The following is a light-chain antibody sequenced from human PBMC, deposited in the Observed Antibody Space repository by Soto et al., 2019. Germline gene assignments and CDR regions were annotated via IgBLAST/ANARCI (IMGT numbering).Light chain of an antibody. CDR1: SSNIGSNT. CDR2: SNN. V-gene: IGLV1-44*01. J-gene: IGLJ3*02. CDR3: AAWDDSLNGFWV. Sequence: QSVLTQPPSASGTPGQRVTISCSGSSSNIGSNTVNWYQQLPGTAPKLLIYSNNQRPSGVPDRFCGAKSGTSASLAISGLQSEDEADYYCAAWDDSLNGFWVFGGGTKLTVL.